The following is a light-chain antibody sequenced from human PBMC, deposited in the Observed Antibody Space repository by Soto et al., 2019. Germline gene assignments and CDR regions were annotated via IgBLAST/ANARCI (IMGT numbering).Light chain of an antibody. CDR2: GAS. J-gene: IGKJ5*01. CDR3: QQYGNPPTT. Sequence: DIMLPQSPGTLSLSPGERASLSCRASQSVSSSYVACDQQRPGQAPSLLIYGASSRATGIPDRFSGSGSGTDFTLTISRLEPEDFAVYYCQQYGNPPTTCGQGTRLENK. V-gene: IGKV3-20*01. CDR1: QSVSSSY.